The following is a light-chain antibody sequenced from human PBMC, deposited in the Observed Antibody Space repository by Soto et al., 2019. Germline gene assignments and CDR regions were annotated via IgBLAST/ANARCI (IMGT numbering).Light chain of an antibody. CDR2: DNN. V-gene: IGLV1-51*01. J-gene: IGLJ1*01. CDR1: SSNIGNNY. Sequence: QSALTQPPSVSAAPGQKVTISCSGSSSNIGNNYVSWYQQLPGTAPKLLIYDNNKRPSGIPDRFSGSKSGTSATLGITGLQTGDEADYYCGTWDSSLSAGRVFGTGTKVTV. CDR3: GTWDSSLSAGRV.